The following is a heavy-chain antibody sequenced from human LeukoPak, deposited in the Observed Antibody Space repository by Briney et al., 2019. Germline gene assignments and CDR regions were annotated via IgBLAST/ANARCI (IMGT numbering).Heavy chain of an antibody. J-gene: IGHJ4*02. D-gene: IGHD2-2*01. V-gene: IGHV5-10-1*01. Sequence: GESLRISCKGSGYSFTSYWISWVRQMPGKGLEWMGRIDPSDSYTNYSPSFQDHVTISADKSISTAYLQWSSLKASDTAMYYCARHGKYQAPYFDYWGQGTLVTVSS. CDR1: GYSFTSYW. CDR3: ARHGKYQAPYFDY. CDR2: IDPSDSYT.